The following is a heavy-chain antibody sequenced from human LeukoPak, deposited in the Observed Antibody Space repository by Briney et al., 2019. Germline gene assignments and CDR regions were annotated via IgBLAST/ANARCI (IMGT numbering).Heavy chain of an antibody. CDR2: IYAGGST. CDR1: GVTVSSNY. J-gene: IGHJ6*02. V-gene: IGHV3-53*04. CDR3: ATAGSSELLWDYAMDV. Sequence: GGALRISRAAPGVTVSSNYMRWGRQAPGKGLGWVSLIYAGGSTYYADAVKGRFTISRHNSKNTLHLQMNSLRVEDTAVYYCATAGSSELLWDYAMDVWGQGTTVTVSS. D-gene: IGHD3-10*01.